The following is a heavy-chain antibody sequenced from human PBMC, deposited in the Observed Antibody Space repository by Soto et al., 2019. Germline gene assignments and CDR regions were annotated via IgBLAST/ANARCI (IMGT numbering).Heavy chain of an antibody. V-gene: IGHV1-69*13. J-gene: IGHJ6*02. Sequence: SVKVSCKASGGTFSSYAISWVRQAPGQGIEWMGGIIPIFGTANYAQKFQGRVTITADESTSTAYMELSSLRSEDTAVYYCARRQDYCSSTSCSLYYYGMDVWG. CDR3: ARRQDYCSSTSCSLYYYGMDV. CDR1: GGTFSSYA. CDR2: IIPIFGTA. D-gene: IGHD2-2*01.